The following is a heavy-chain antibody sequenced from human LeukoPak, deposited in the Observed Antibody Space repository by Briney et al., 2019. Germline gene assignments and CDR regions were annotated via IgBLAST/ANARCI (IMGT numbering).Heavy chain of an antibody. Sequence: SETLSLTCLVSGGSISSTSYYWGWIRQPPGKGLEWIGSIYYSGSTYYNPSLKSRVTISVDTSKNQFSLKLSSVTAADTAVYYCARGGPNDYGGNYDYWGQGTLVTVSS. D-gene: IGHD4-23*01. J-gene: IGHJ4*02. CDR1: GGSISSTSYY. CDR3: ARGGPNDYGGNYDY. CDR2: IYYSGST. V-gene: IGHV4-39*07.